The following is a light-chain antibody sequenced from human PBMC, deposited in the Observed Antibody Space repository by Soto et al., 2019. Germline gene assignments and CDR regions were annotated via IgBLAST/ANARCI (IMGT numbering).Light chain of an antibody. CDR1: SSDVGGYNY. CDR2: DVR. Sequence: QSALTQPASVSGSPGQSITISCTGTSSDVGGYNYVSWYQQHQGKAPKLMIYDVRNRPSGVSNRFSGSKSGNTASLTISGLQAEDEADYYCSSYTSSSTHVVFGGGTKLTVL. J-gene: IGLJ2*01. CDR3: SSYTSSSTHVV. V-gene: IGLV2-14*01.